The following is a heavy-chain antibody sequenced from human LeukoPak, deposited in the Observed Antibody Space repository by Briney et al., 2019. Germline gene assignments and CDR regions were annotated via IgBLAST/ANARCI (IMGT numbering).Heavy chain of an antibody. CDR2: ISSSSSYI. D-gene: IGHD2-2*01. CDR3: AREIGYCSSTSCYLNWFDP. V-gene: IGHV3-21*01. CDR1: GFTVSNNY. J-gene: IGHJ5*02. Sequence: PGGSLRLSCAASGFTVSNNYVSWVRQAPGKGLEWASSISSSSSYIYYADSVKGRFTISRDNAKNSLYLQMNSLRAEDTAVYYCAREIGYCSSTSCYLNWFDPWGQGTLVTVSS.